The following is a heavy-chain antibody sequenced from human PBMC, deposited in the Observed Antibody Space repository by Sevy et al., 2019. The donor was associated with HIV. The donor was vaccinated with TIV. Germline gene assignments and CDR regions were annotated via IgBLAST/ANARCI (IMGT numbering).Heavy chain of an antibody. Sequence: GGSLRLSCAASGFTFSSYSMNWVRQAPGKGLEWVSSISSSSSYIYYADSVKGRFTISRDNAKNSLYLQMNSLRAEDTAVYYCASLLAEPGSIDYWGQGTLVTVSS. D-gene: IGHD1-1*01. J-gene: IGHJ4*02. CDR2: ISSSSSYI. CDR1: GFTFSSYS. V-gene: IGHV3-21*01. CDR3: ASLLAEPGSIDY.